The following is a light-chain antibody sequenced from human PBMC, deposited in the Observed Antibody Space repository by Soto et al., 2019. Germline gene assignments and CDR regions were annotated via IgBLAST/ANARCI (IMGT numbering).Light chain of an antibody. CDR1: SSNIGNNY. CDR2: ENN. J-gene: IGLJ2*01. V-gene: IGLV1-51*02. CDR3: GTWDSSLSVVV. Sequence: QSVLTQPPSVSAAPGHKVTISCSGSSSNIGNNYVSWYQQLPGTAPKLLIYENNKRPSGIPDRFSGSKSGTSATLGITGLQTGDEADYYCGTWDSSLSVVVFGGGTKVTVL.